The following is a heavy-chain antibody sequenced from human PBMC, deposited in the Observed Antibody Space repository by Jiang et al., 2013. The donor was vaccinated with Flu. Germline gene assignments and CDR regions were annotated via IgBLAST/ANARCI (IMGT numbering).Heavy chain of an antibody. D-gene: IGHD3-9*01. V-gene: IGHV4-4*07. Sequence: LLKPSETLSLTCNVSGASMTGYYWTWIRQAAGKGLQWVGRIYSSGSPDYNPSLKSRVTMSLDTSKSQFSLKVTSVSAADAAVYYCARAYYDVLAAGSYYMDVWG. CDR1: GASMTGYY. CDR2: IYSSGSP. J-gene: IGHJ6*03. CDR3: ARAYYDVLAAGSYYMDV.